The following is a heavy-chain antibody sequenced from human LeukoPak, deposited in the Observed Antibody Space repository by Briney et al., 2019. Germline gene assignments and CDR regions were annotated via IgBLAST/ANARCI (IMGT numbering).Heavy chain of an antibody. CDR1: GGTFSSYA. CDR3: ARAGNYGSGSYYLDY. D-gene: IGHD3-10*01. CDR2: INPSGGST. J-gene: IGHJ4*02. Sequence: GSSVKVSCKASGGTFSSYAISWVRQAPGQGLEWMGIINPSGGSTSYAQKFQGRVTMTRDTSTSTVYMELSSLRSEDTAVYYCARAGNYGSGSYYLDYWGQGTLVTVSS. V-gene: IGHV1-46*03.